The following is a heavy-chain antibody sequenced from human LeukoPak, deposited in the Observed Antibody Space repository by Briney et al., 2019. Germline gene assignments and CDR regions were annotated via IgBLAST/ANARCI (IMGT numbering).Heavy chain of an antibody. CDR2: IGTVGHT. V-gene: IGHV3-13*01. D-gene: IGHD5-24*01. CDR1: GFTFSNYE. J-gene: IGHJ3*01. Sequence: GGSLRLSCSASGFTFSNYEMYWVRQAKGKGLEWVSSIGTVGHTYYAPSVNRRFTISRQNAKNSLYLQMNSLRAGDTAIYYCTRGGLEAPCDVWGQGTMVAVSS. CDR3: TRGGLEAPCDV.